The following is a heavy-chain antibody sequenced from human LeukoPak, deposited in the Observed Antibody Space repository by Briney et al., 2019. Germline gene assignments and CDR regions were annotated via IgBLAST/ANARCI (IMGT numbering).Heavy chain of an antibody. CDR1: GGSFSGYY. J-gene: IGHJ4*02. CDR2: INHSGST. Sequence: SETLSLTCAVYGGSFSGYYWSWIRQPPGKGLEWIGEINHSGSTNYNPSLKSRVTISVDTSKNQFSLKLSSVTAADTAVYYCARWTRYSYGSALFDYWGQGTLVTVSS. D-gene: IGHD5-18*01. CDR3: ARWTRYSYGSALFDY. V-gene: IGHV4-34*01.